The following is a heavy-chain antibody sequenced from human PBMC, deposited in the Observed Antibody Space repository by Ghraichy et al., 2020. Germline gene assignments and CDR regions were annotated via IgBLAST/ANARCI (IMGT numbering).Heavy chain of an antibody. V-gene: IGHV3-48*03. CDR1: GFTFSDYE. D-gene: IGHD3-10*01. Sequence: GGSLRLSCATSGFTFSDYEMNWVRQAPGKGLEWISYISSSGSTIYYADSVKGRFTISRDNAKNSLYLRMHSLRAEDTAVYYCARDSLSGFSDVFDYWGQGTLVTVSS. J-gene: IGHJ4*02. CDR3: ARDSLSGFSDVFDY. CDR2: ISSSGSTI.